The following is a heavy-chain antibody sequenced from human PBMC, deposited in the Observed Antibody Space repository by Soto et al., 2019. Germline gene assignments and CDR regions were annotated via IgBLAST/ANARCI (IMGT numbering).Heavy chain of an antibody. CDR1: GVSLSTSGVG. CDR2: IYWDDEK. D-gene: IGHD5-12*01. CDR3: AHRLSHGLGMATISSWLDP. V-gene: IGHV2-5*02. J-gene: IGHJ5*02. Sequence: QLTLKESGPTLVKPTQTLTLTCTFSGVSLSTSGVGVGWIRQPPGKDLECLALIYWDDEKRYSPSLKSRLTLTNDTSKNQVVLTMTNMDPVDTATYYCAHRLSHGLGMATISSWLDPWGQGTLVTV.